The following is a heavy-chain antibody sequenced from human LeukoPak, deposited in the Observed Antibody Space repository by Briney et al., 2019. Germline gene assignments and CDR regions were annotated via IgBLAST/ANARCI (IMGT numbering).Heavy chain of an antibody. V-gene: IGHV3-30*18. Sequence: GGSLRLSCAASGFTFSNYDIHWVRQAPGKGLEWVALISYDGNNKYCADSVKGRFTISRDNSKNTLYLQMTSLRAEDTAVYYCAKGFRFGELLSYFDYWGQGTLVTVSS. CDR1: GFTFSNYD. D-gene: IGHD3-10*01. CDR2: ISYDGNNK. J-gene: IGHJ4*02. CDR3: AKGFRFGELLSYFDY.